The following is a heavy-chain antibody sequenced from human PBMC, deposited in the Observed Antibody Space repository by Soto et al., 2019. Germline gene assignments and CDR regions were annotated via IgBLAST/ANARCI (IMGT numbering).Heavy chain of an antibody. CDR1: GFTFSSYA. CDR2: VSDSGGGT. D-gene: IGHD3-10*01. Sequence: GGSLRLSCAASGFTFSSYAMSWVRQAPGKGLEWVSAVSDSGGGTFYADSVKGRFTISRDNSKNTLYLRMNTLRAEEPAVYYSAKGIAPSACWGKGTLVTVSS. J-gene: IGHJ4*02. CDR3: AKGIAPSAC. V-gene: IGHV3-23*01.